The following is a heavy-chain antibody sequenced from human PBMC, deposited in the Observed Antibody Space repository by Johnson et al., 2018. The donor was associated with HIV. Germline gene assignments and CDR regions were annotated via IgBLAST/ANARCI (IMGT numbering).Heavy chain of an antibody. V-gene: IGHV3-74*01. CDR3: SREMTHDGALDI. D-gene: IGHD2-21*02. CDR1: GITFSNYW. Sequence: VQLVESGGGLVQPGGSLRLSCVASGITFSNYWMHWVRQAPGKGLVWVARIKSDGSSTTYADSVKGRFTISRDNAKNTLYLQMTSLRAVDTAVYYCSREMTHDGALDIWGQGTMVTVSS. CDR2: IKSDGSST. J-gene: IGHJ3*02.